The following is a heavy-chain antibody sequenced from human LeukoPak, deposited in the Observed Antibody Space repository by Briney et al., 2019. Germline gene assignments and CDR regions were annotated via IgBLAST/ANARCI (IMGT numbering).Heavy chain of an antibody. CDR2: IYYSGST. J-gene: IGHJ5*02. V-gene: IGHV4-59*08. D-gene: IGHD2-15*01. CDR3: ATTLGYCSGGSCYSVGWFDP. Sequence: MSSETLSLTCTVSGGSISSYYWSWIRQPPGKGLEWIGYIYYSGSTNYNPSLKSRVTISVDTSKNQFSLKLSSVTAADTAVYYCATTLGYCSGGSCYSVGWFDPWGQGTLVTVSS. CDR1: GGSISSYY.